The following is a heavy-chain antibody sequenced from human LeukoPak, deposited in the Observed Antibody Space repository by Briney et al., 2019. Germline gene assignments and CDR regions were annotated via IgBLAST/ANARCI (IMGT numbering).Heavy chain of an antibody. CDR1: GGSFSGYY. CDR3: ARGLRPIPAGITGTTWGV. D-gene: IGHD1-7*01. Sequence: SETLSLTCAVYGGSFSGYYWSWIRQPPGKGLEWIGEINHSGSTNYNPSLKSRVTISVDTSKNQFSLKLSSVTAADTAVYYGARGLRPIPAGITGTTWGVWGQGTLVTVSS. V-gene: IGHV4-34*01. CDR2: INHSGST. J-gene: IGHJ4*02.